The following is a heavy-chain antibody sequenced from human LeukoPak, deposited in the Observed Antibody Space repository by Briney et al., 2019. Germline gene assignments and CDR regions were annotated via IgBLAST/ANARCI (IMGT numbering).Heavy chain of an antibody. CDR2: ISTFNGNT. J-gene: IGHJ4*01. V-gene: IGHV1-18*01. CDR3: ARRHLIGNGYFDH. Sequence: VASVKVSCKASGYAFTNYGVGWLRLAPGQGLQWLGWISTFNGNTNYAQIVQDRVTMTTDTSTNTAYLELRSLRSDDTAVYYCARRHLIGNGYFDHWGQEHWSPSLQ. CDR1: GYAFTNYG. D-gene: IGHD1-1*01.